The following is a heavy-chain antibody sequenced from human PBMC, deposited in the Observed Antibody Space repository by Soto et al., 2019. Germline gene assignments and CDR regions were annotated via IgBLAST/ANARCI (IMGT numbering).Heavy chain of an antibody. Sequence: SETLSLTCTVSGGSISSGDYYWSWIRQPPGKGLEWIGYIYYSGSTYYNPSLKSRVTISVDTSKNQFSLKLSSVTAADTAVYYCARGPNLGYCNYWGQGTLVTVSS. CDR3: ARGPNLGYCNY. V-gene: IGHV4-30-4*01. D-gene: IGHD2-15*01. CDR1: GGSISSGDYY. CDR2: IYYSGST. J-gene: IGHJ4*02.